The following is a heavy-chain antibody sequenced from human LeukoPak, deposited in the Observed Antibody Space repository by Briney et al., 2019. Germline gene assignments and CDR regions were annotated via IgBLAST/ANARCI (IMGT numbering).Heavy chain of an antibody. CDR2: INPNSGGT. Sequence: ASVKVSCKASGYTFTGYYMHWVRQAPGQGLEWMGWINPNSGGTNYAQKFQGWVTMTRDTSISTAYMELSRLRSDDTAVYYCARVGPPGYYYGMDVWGQGTTVTVSS. CDR3: ARVGPPGYYYGMDV. V-gene: IGHV1-2*04. CDR1: GYTFTGYY. J-gene: IGHJ6*02.